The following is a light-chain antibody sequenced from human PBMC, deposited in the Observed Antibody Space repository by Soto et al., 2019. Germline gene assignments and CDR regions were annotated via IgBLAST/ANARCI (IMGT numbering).Light chain of an antibody. CDR1: QSVSSR. CDR3: QQSSDWPLT. J-gene: IGKJ4*01. CDR2: DAS. Sequence: EIVLTQSPATLFLSPGERATLSCRASQSVSSRLAWYQQKPGQAPRVLIYDASYRATGIPARFSGSGSGTDFTLTISSLEPEDFAIYYCQQSSDWPLTFGGGTKVEIK. V-gene: IGKV3-11*01.